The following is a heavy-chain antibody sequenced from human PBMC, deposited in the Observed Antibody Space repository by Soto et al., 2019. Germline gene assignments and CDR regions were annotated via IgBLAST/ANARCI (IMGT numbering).Heavy chain of an antibody. CDR3: ARDAATPNPDTAIELGFDP. J-gene: IGHJ5*02. CDR2: IIPILGIA. CDR1: GGTLSSYT. V-gene: IGHV1-69*04. D-gene: IGHD5-18*01. Sequence: SVTVPCKGSGGTLSSYTISWVRQSPGQGLEWMGRIIPILGIANYAQKFQGRVTITADKSTSTAYMELSSLRSEETAVYYCARDAATPNPDTAIELGFDPWGQGTLVTSPQ.